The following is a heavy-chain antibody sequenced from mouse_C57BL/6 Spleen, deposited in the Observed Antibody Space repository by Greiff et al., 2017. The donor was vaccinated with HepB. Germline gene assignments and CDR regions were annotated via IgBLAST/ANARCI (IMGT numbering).Heavy chain of an antibody. CDR2: INYDGSST. CDR1: GFTFSDYY. Sequence: EVKLVESEGGLVQPGSSMKLSCTASGFTFSDYYMAWVRQVPEKGLEWVANINYDGSSTYYLDSLKSRFIISRDNAKNILYLQMSSLKSEDTATYYCAREDDGSYYFDYWGQGTTLTVSS. D-gene: IGHD2-3*01. CDR3: AREDDGSYYFDY. V-gene: IGHV5-16*01. J-gene: IGHJ2*01.